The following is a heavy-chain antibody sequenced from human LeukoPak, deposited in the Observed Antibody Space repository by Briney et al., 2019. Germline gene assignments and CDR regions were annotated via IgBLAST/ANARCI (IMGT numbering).Heavy chain of an antibody. V-gene: IGHV3-43*01. Sequence: GGSLRLSCAASGFTFDRYTIHWVRQAPGKGLGWVSLIGRRDNNRYYADSVRGRFTISRDNSRNSLYLQMNSLRTEDTALYYCAKEHCSGWPNLDSWGRGTLVTVSS. CDR3: AKEHCSGWPNLDS. CDR1: GFTFDRYT. J-gene: IGHJ4*02. CDR2: IGRRDNNR. D-gene: IGHD6-19*01.